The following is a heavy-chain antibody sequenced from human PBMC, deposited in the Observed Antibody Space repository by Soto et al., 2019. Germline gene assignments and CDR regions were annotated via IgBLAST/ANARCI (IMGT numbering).Heavy chain of an antibody. CDR1: GGPIDSGDYY. V-gene: IGHV4-61*08. J-gene: IGHJ4*02. CDR2: VYHTGRT. CDR3: ARDFAYFDS. D-gene: IGHD3-3*01. Sequence: SETLSLTCTVSGGPIDSGDYYWSWIRQPPGKGLEWIGYVYHTGRTSYNPSLKSRVSISMDTSKNQFSLNLDSVTAADTAVYFCARDFAYFDSWGQGTLVTVSS.